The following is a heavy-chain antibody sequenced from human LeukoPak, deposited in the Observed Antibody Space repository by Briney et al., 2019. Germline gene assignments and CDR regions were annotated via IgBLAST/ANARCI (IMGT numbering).Heavy chain of an antibody. CDR1: GGTFSSYA. J-gene: IGHJ5*02. V-gene: IGHV1-69*05. CDR2: IIPIFGTA. D-gene: IGHD3-10*01. Sequence: ASVKVSCKASGGTFSSYAISWVRQAPGQGLEWMGGIIPIFGTANYAQKLQGRVPMTTDTSTSTAYMELRSLRSDDTAVYYCARGFYGSGSYNWFAPWGQGTLVTVSS. CDR3: ARGFYGSGSYNWFAP.